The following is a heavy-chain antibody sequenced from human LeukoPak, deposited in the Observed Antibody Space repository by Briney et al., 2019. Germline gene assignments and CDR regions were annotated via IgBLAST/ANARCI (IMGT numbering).Heavy chain of an antibody. CDR2: MNPNSGNT. D-gene: IGHD5-12*01. V-gene: IGHV1-8*01. CDR3: TRGSRGRRDN. Sequence: GASVKVSCKASGYTFTSCDINWGRQATGQGLEWMGWMNPNSGNTGYGQSFQGRITMTRDISIGTAYMELSKLHSEETAIYCCTRGSRGRRDNWGQGTLVTVSA. J-gene: IGHJ4*02. CDR1: GYTFTSCD.